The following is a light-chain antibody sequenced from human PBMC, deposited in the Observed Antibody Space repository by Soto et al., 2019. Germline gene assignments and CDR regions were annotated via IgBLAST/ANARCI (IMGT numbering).Light chain of an antibody. Sequence: DIQMTQSPSSLSASVGDRVTITCRASQDISVYLAWYQQKPAKVPKLLIYSASTLQSGVPSRFSGSGSGTEFTLTISSLQTEDVATYYCQKFNTVPLTVGHGTRLEIK. J-gene: IGKJ5*01. V-gene: IGKV1-27*01. CDR3: QKFNTVPLT. CDR2: SAS. CDR1: QDISVY.